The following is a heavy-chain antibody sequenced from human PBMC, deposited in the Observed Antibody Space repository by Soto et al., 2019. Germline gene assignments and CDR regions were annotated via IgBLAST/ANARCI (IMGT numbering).Heavy chain of an antibody. D-gene: IGHD3-16*02. J-gene: IGHJ4*02. CDR1: GFTFDDYA. V-gene: IGHV3-9*01. CDR2: ISWNSGSI. Sequence: EVQLVESGGGLVQPGRSLRLSCAASGFTFDDYAMHWVRQAPGKGLEWVSGISWNSGSIGYADSVKGRFTISRDNAKNSLYLQMNSLRAEDTALYYCAKGLGGDYDYIWVSYRSGFDYWGQGTLVTVSS. CDR3: AKGLGGDYDYIWVSYRSGFDY.